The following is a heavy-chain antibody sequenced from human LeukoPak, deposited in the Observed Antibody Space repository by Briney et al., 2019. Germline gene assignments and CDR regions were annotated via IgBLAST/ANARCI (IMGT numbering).Heavy chain of an antibody. CDR1: GFIFNNYW. J-gene: IGHJ4*02. V-gene: IGHV3-7*01. CDR2: IKHDGSQR. Sequence: GGSLRLSXAASGFIFNNYWMSWVSQAPGKGLEWVANIKHDGSQRNYVDSVKGRFTISRDNAKNLVYLQMNSLSVEDTALYYCTREKSAADYWGQGTLVTVSS. D-gene: IGHD6-13*01. CDR3: TREKSAADY.